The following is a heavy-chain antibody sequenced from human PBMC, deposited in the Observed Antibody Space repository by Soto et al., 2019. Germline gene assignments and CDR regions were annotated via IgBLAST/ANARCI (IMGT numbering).Heavy chain of an antibody. CDR2: IYYSGST. V-gene: IGHV4-31*03. CDR3: ARAPFNYAPFDY. J-gene: IGHJ4*02. Sequence: PSETLSLTCTVSGGSISSGGYYWSWIRQHPGKGLEWIGYIYYSGSTYYNPSLKSRVTISVDTSKNQFSLKLSSVTAADTAVYYCARAPFNYAPFDYWGQGTLVTVSS. CDR1: GGSISSGGYY. D-gene: IGHD4-4*01.